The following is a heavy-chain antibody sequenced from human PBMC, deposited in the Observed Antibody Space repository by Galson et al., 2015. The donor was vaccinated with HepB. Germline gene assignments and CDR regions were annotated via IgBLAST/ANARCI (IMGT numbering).Heavy chain of an antibody. Sequence: SCKASGGTFSSYTISWVRQAPGQGLEWMGRIIPILGIANYAQKFQGRVTITADKSTSTAYMELSSLRSEDTAVYYCASSSRRRYAFDIWGQGTMVTVSS. CDR2: IIPILGIA. V-gene: IGHV1-69*02. CDR1: GGTFSSYT. J-gene: IGHJ3*02. CDR3: ASSSRRRYAFDI.